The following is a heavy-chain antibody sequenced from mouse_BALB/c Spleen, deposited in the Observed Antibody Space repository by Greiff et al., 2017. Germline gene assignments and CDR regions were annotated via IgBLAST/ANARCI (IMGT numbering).Heavy chain of an antibody. Sequence: QVQLQQSGAELVRPGTSVKISCKASGYTFTNYWLGWVKQRPGHGLEWIGDIYPGGGYTNYNEKFKGKATLTADTSSSTAYMQLSSLTSEDSAVYFCATPYGYDVCFAYWGQGTLVTVSA. CDR1: GYTFTNYW. D-gene: IGHD2-2*01. CDR3: ATPYGYDVCFAY. CDR2: IYPGGGYT. V-gene: IGHV1-63*02. J-gene: IGHJ3*01.